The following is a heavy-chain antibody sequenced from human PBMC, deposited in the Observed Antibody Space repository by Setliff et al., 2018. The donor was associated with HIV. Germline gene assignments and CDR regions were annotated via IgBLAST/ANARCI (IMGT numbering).Heavy chain of an antibody. CDR3: ARLYYAISTAYVDGFDS. V-gene: IGHV4-34*01. D-gene: IGHD3-9*01. Sequence: SETLSLTCAVYGGSFSGYYWSWIRQPPGKGLEWIGEINHSGSTNYNPSLKSRVTISVDTSKNQFSLRLSSVTAADSAVYYCARLYYAISTAYVDGFDSWGQGTLVTVSS. J-gene: IGHJ4*02. CDR2: INHSGST. CDR1: GGSFSGYY.